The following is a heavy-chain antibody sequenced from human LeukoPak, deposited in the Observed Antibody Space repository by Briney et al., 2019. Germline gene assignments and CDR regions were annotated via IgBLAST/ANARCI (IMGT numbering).Heavy chain of an antibody. CDR3: ARHNFPDIWGYVFDH. J-gene: IGHJ4*02. Sequence: SETLSLTCTVSGGSISSYYWSWIRQPPGKGLEWIGYIYTSGSTSYNPSLKSRVTISVDTSKNQFSLKLSSVAAADTPGYYCARHNFPDIWGYVFDHWGQGTLGPVS. V-gene: IGHV4-4*09. CDR1: GGSISSYY. D-gene: IGHD1-20*01. CDR2: IYTSGST.